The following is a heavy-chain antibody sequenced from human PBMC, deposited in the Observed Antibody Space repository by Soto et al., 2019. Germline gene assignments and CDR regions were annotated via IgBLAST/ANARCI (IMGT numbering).Heavy chain of an antibody. J-gene: IGHJ6*02. Sequence: GGSLRLSCAASGFTFSSYGMHWVRQAPGKGLEWVAVISYDGSNKYYADSVKGRFTISRDNSKNTLYLQMNSLRAEDTAVYYCAKDAPLSGWYVPWYYYRRDVWGQGPTVAFSS. CDR2: ISYDGSNK. CDR1: GFTFSSYG. V-gene: IGHV3-30*18. CDR3: AKDAPLSGWYVPWYYYRRDV. D-gene: IGHD6-19*01.